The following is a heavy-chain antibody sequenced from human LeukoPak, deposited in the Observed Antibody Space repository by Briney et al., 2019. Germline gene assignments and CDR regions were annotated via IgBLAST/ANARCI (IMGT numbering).Heavy chain of an antibody. CDR1: GFTVSSNY. CDR3: ARSHDYGSYYFDY. V-gene: IGHV3-53*01. D-gene: IGHD4-17*01. Sequence: GGSLRLSCAASGFTVSSNYMSWVRQAPGKGLEWVSVIYSGGSTYYADSVKGRFTISRDNSKNTLYLHMNSLRAEDTAVYYCARSHDYGSYYFDYWGQGTLVTVSS. J-gene: IGHJ4*02. CDR2: IYSGGST.